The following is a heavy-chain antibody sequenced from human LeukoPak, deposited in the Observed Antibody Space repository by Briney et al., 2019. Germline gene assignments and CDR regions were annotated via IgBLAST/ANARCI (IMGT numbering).Heavy chain of an antibody. D-gene: IGHD1-1*01. J-gene: IGHJ5*02. V-gene: IGHV1-8*01. CDR2: MNPNSGNT. CDR1: GYTFTSYD. Sequence: ASVKVSCKASGYTFTSYDISWVRQATGQGLEWMGWMNPNSGNTGYAQKFQGRVTMTRNTSISTAYMELSSLRSEDTAVYYCARGPPRRRADWFDPWGQGTLVTVSS. CDR3: ARGPPRRRADWFDP.